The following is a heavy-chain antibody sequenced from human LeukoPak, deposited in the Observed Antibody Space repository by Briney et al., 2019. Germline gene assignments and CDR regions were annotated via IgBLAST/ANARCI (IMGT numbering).Heavy chain of an antibody. CDR3: ASPPMDCSSTSCFPMDV. J-gene: IGHJ6*02. D-gene: IGHD2-2*01. Sequence: SETLSLTCAVYGGSFSGYYWSWIRQPPGKGLEWIGEINHSGSTNYNPPLKSRVTISVDTSKNQFSLKLSSVTAADTAVYYCASPPMDCSSTSCFPMDVWGQGTTVTVSS. V-gene: IGHV4-34*01. CDR2: INHSGST. CDR1: GGSFSGYY.